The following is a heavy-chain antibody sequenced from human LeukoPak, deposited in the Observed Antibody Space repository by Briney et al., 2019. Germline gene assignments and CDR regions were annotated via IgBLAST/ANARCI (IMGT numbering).Heavy chain of an antibody. D-gene: IGHD3-22*01. CDR3: ARDLGYYYDSSGYYPEYFQH. Sequence: GGSLRLSCAASGFTFDDYGMSWVRQAPGKGLEWVSGINWNGGSTGYADSVKGRFTISRDNAKNSLYLQMNSLRAEDTAVYYCARDLGYYYDSSGYYPEYFQHWGQGTLVTVSS. CDR2: INWNGGST. V-gene: IGHV3-20*04. CDR1: GFTFDDYG. J-gene: IGHJ1*01.